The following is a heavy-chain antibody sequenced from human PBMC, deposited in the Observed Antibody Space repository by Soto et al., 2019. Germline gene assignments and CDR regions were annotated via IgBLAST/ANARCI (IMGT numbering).Heavy chain of an antibody. CDR1: GYAFTNYN. J-gene: IGHJ4*02. V-gene: IGHV1-46*01. CDR2: VNPSRGTA. CDR3: AKMASPGKTFFDY. Sequence: AASVKVSCKASGYAFTNYNIHWVRLAPGQGLQWMGEVNPSRGTAGYAETFQGRVTMSRDASTRTVYMVLTSLTPEDTAIYYCAKMASPGKTFFDYWGQGSLVTVSS.